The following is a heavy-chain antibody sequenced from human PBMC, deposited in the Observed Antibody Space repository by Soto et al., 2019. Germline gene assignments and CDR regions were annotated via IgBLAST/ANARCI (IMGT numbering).Heavy chain of an antibody. D-gene: IGHD6-13*01. CDR2: INAANGDT. CDR3: VRRHVSATGIDWFDP. V-gene: IGHV1-3*01. J-gene: IGHJ5*02. CDR1: GYTCTSHG. Sequence: ASVKVSCRASGYTCTSHGIHWVRQAPGQRLEWMGWINAANGDTKYSTKFQGRVTITRDPSASTAYMELSSLRSEDTAVYYCVRRHVSATGIDWFDPWGQGTLVTVSS.